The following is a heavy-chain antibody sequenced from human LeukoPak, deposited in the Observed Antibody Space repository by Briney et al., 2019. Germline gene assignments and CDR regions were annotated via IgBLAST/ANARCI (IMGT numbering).Heavy chain of an antibody. CDR2: IGTAGDT. Sequence: GSLRLSCAASGFTFGSYDRHWVRQATGKGLEWVSAIGTAGDTYYPGSVKGRFTISRENAKNSLYLQMNSLRAGDTAVYYCARDRGLSSSWDWYFDLLGRGTLVTVSS. J-gene: IGHJ2*01. D-gene: IGHD6-13*01. V-gene: IGHV3-13*01. CDR1: GFTFGSYD. CDR3: ARDRGLSSSWDWYFDL.